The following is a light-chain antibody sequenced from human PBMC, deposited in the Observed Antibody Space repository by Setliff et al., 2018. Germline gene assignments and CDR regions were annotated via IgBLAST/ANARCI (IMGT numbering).Light chain of an antibody. J-gene: IGLJ1*01. V-gene: IGLV2-8*01. CDR2: EVK. Sequence: QSALTQPPSASGSPGQSVTISCTGTNIYFGRYDYVSWYQQHPGEPPKLLLYEVKKRPSGVPDRFSGSKSGNTAPLTVSGLQADDEADYYCSSHGGSNNWSVFGTGTKVTVL. CDR1: NIYFGRYDY. CDR3: SSHGGSNNWSV.